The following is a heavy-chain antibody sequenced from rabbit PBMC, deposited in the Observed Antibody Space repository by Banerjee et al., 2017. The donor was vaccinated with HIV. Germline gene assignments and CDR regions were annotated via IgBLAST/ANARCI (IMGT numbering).Heavy chain of an antibody. V-gene: IGHV1S40*01. CDR2: INTSSGST. CDR1: GFSFSNKYV. D-gene: IGHD1-1*01. J-gene: IGHJ4*01. CDR3: AGSLVDNANL. Sequence: QSLEESGGDLVKPEGSLTLTCTASGFSFSNKYVMCWVRQAPGKGPEWIACINTSSGSTVYATWAKGRFTISKTSPTTVTLQMTSLTVADTATYLCAGSLVDNANLWGQGTLVTVS.